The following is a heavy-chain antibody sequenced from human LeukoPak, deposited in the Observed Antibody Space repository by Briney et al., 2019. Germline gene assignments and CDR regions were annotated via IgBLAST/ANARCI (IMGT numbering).Heavy chain of an antibody. Sequence: PGESLRLSCAASGFTFSSYAMSWVRQAPGKGLEWVPGISTSGGSSSYADSVKGRFTISRDNPRNTLYMQMNSLRAEDTALYYSALMRPYYDGSGYRVQWCQGPLANVSS. CDR3: ALMRPYYDGSGYRVQ. D-gene: IGHD3-22*01. CDR2: ISTSGGSS. V-gene: IGHV3-23*01. CDR1: GFTFSSYA. J-gene: IGHJ4*02.